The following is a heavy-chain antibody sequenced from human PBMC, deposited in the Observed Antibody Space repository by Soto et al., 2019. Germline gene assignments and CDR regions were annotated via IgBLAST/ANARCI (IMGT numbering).Heavy chain of an antibody. D-gene: IGHD1-26*01. CDR3: AVGATTWGYYYYGMDV. J-gene: IGHJ6*02. CDR1: GYTFTSYA. CDR2: INAGNGNT. V-gene: IGHV1-3*01. Sequence: ASVKVSCKASGYTFTSYAMHWVRQAPGQRLEWMGWINAGNGNTKYSQKFQGRVTITRDTSAGTAYMELSSLRSEDTAVYYCAVGATTWGYYYYGMDVWGQGTTVTVSS.